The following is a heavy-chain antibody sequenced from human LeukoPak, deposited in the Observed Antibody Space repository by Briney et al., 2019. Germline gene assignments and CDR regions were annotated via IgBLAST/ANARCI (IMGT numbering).Heavy chain of an antibody. Sequence: GGSLRLSCTASGFTFRNYEMKWVRQAPGKGLEWILYNSTSGSSIYYTDSVKGRFSISRDNAKNSLYLQMHSLRAEDTAVYYCAREGAVKDSSGFYQDAFDIWGQGTMVIVSS. CDR2: NSTSGSSI. D-gene: IGHD3-22*01. J-gene: IGHJ3*02. V-gene: IGHV3-48*03. CDR3: AREGAVKDSSGFYQDAFDI. CDR1: GFTFRNYE.